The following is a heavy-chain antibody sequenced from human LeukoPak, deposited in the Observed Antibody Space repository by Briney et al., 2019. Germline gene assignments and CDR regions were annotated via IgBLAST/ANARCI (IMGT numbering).Heavy chain of an antibody. D-gene: IGHD6-19*01. CDR2: ISSSSAYI. CDR1: GFSFSSYI. V-gene: IGHV3-21*01. Sequence: GGSLRLSCAASGFSFSSYIVNWVRQAPGKGPEWASSISSSSAYIYYADSVKGRFTISRDNAKSSLFLQMNSLRDEDTAVYYCATSSIALAGTVDYWGQGTLVTVSS. CDR3: ATSSIALAGTVDY. J-gene: IGHJ4*02.